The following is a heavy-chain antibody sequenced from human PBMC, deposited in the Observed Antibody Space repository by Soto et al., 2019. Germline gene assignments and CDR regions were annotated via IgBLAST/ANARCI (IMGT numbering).Heavy chain of an antibody. Sequence: PSETLSLTCAVSGAPISGSVWCTWVRQPPGKGLEWIGEVFHSGGANYNPSLKSRVSMSVDTSRSQFSLELHSVTAADTAVYYCARKAWVRFDFWGQGIMVTVSS. V-gene: IGHV4-4*02. D-gene: IGHD3-16*01. CDR3: ARKAWVRFDF. J-gene: IGHJ4*02. CDR1: GAPISGSVW. CDR2: VFHSGGA.